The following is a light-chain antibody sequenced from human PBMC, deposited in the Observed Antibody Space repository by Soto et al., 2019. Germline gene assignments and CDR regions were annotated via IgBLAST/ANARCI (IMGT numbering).Light chain of an antibody. CDR3: QQTYSTPPWT. V-gene: IGKV1-39*01. CDR2: DAS. Sequence: DIHLTQSPSSLSASVGHRVTISCRATQGIGTYLTWYQQKPRRAPNLLIYDASTLQTVAPSRFSGRASATDFPLTITAAQPADVGTYFGQQTYSTPPWTFGQRTMVEI. J-gene: IGKJ1*01. CDR1: QGIGTY.